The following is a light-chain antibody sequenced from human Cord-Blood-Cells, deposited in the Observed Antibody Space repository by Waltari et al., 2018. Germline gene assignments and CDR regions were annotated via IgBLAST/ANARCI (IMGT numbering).Light chain of an antibody. V-gene: IGKV4-1*01. CDR2: WAS. Sequence: DIVLTQSPDALAVSPGERATITFKASQSVLYSANNKNYLAWYQQKPGQPPKLLIYWASTRESGVPDRFSGSGSGTDFTLTISSLQAEDVAVYYCQQYYSTPYTFGQGTKLEIK. CDR1: QSVLYSANNKNY. CDR3: QQYYSTPYT. J-gene: IGKJ2*01.